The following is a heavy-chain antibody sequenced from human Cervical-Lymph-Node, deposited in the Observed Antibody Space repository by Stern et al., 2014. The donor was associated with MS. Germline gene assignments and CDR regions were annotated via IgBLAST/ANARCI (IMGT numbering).Heavy chain of an antibody. J-gene: IGHJ4*02. Sequence: VHLVESGAEVKKPGASVKVSCKASDYTFTSFGINWVRQAPGQGLEWMGWIDPYNGNTNYAQRLQGRVTMTTDTSTRTAYMELRSLRSDDTAVYYCARGYRSSWYGFFDYWGQGTLVTVSS. D-gene: IGHD6-13*01. V-gene: IGHV1-18*01. CDR2: IDPYNGNT. CDR1: DYTFTSFG. CDR3: ARGYRSSWYGFFDY.